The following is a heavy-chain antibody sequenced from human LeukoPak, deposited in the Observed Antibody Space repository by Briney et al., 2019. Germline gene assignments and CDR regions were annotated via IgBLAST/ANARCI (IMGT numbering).Heavy chain of an antibody. CDR1: GGSFSGYY. V-gene: IGHV4-34*01. Sequence: SETLSLTCAVYGGSFSGYYWSWIRQPPGKGLEWIGEINHSGSTNYNPSLKSRVTISVDTSKNQFSLKLSSVTAADTAVYYCAGYQWWFQNDVWGQGTLVTVTS. J-gene: IGHJ4*02. CDR3: AGYQWWFQNDV. D-gene: IGHD2-15*01. CDR2: INHSGST.